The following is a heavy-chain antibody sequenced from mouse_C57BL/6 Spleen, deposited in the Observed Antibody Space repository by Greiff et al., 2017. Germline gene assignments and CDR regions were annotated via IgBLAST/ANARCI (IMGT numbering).Heavy chain of an antibody. CDR1: GYTFTSYW. J-gene: IGHJ2*01. V-gene: IGHV1-52*01. Sequence: QVQLQQPGAELVRPGSSVKLSCKASGYTFTSYWMHWVKQRPIQGLEWIGNIDPSDSETHYNQKFKAKATLTVDKSSSTAYMQLSSLTSEDSADYYGARWGVTTWRGYYFDYWGQGTTLTVSS. CDR2: IDPSDSET. CDR3: ARWGVTTWRGYYFDY. D-gene: IGHD2-2*01.